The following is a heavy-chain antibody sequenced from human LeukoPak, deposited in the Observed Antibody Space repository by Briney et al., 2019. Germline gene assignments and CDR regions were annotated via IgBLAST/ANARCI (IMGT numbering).Heavy chain of an antibody. CDR2: IYPGDSDT. D-gene: IGHD5-24*01. Sequence: GESLKISCKGSGYSFTSYWIGWVRQMPGKGLEWMGIIYPGDSDTRYSPSFQGQVTISADKSISTAYLQWSSLKASDTAMYYCARLRDGYSKMGPFDYWGQGTLVTVSS. J-gene: IGHJ4*02. CDR3: ARLRDGYSKMGPFDY. CDR1: GYSFTSYW. V-gene: IGHV5-51*01.